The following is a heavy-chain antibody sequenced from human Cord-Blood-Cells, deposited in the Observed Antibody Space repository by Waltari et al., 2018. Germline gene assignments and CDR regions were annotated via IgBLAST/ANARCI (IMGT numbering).Heavy chain of an antibody. CDR1: GGSFSGYY. J-gene: IGHJ6*02. V-gene: IGHV4-34*01. CDR3: ARGRRYDYYYGMDV. CDR2: INHSGST. Sequence: QVQLQQWGAGLLKPSETLSLTCAVSGGSFSGYYWSWIRQSPGKGLEWIGEINHSGSTNYNPSLKSRVTISVDTSKNQFSLKLSSVTAADTAVYYCARGRRYDYYYGMDVWGQGTTVTVSS.